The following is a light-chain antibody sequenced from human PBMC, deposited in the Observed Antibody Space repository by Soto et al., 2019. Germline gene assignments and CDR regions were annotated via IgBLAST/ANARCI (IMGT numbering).Light chain of an antibody. Sequence: EIVLTQSPGTLSLSPGERATLSCRASESVSSTSLAWYQQKPGQAPRLLMYGVSSRATGIPDRFSGSGSGTDFTLTINRLEPEDFAVYFCQQYDNYVWTFGQGTMV. CDR2: GVS. CDR3: QQYDNYVWT. CDR1: ESVSSTS. J-gene: IGKJ1*01. V-gene: IGKV3-20*01.